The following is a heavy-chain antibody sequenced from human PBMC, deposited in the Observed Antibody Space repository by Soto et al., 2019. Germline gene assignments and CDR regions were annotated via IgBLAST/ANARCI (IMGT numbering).Heavy chain of an antibody. CDR2: IYYIGNP. D-gene: IGHD2-2*01. V-gene: IGHV4-39*01. J-gene: IGHJ6*02. CDR3: VRLRGLCFTTCCHGSYAMYV. CDR1: GVSISSGSYS. Sequence: SETLSLTCSVSGVSISSGSYSWGLIRQPPGKGLEWIGTIYYIGNPYYTPSLKSRLTISVDTSKNQLSLKLSSVTAADTAVYYCVRLRGLCFTTCCHGSYAMYVCGQGTSVTVSS.